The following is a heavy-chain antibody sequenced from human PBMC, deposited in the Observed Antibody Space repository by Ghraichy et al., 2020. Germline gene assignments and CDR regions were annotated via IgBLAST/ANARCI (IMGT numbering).Heavy chain of an antibody. CDR2: VVPMFETT. CDR3: AASTKFLVQGITGQFDF. Sequence: SVKVSCKVSGDTFNIYAFSWLRQAPGQGLQWMGGVVPMFETTNYGQNFKGRLAITADEGTTTVYMELGRLRSDDSAVYYCAASTKFLVQGITGQFDFWGQGSLVTVSS. D-gene: IGHD3-10*01. V-gene: IGHV1-69*13. CDR1: GDTFNIYA. J-gene: IGHJ4*02.